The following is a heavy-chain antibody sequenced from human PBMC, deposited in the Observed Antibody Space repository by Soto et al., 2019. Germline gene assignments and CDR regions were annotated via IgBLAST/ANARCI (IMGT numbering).Heavy chain of an antibody. CDR3: ARDFDGSGWFTFDY. V-gene: IGHV3-11*01. Sequence: PGGSLRLSCTASGFTFDDYAMHWVRQVPGKGLEWVSGISSSGSTIYYADSVKGRFTISRDNAKNSLYLQMNSLRAEDTAVYYCARDFDGSGWFTFDYWGQGALVTVSS. J-gene: IGHJ4*02. CDR1: GFTFDDYA. D-gene: IGHD6-19*01. CDR2: ISSSGSTI.